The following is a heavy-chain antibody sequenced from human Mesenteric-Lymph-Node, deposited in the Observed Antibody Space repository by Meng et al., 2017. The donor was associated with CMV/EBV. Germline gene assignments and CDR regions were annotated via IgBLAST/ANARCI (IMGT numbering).Heavy chain of an antibody. CDR3: ARVLDSSSWYLND. CDR1: GGSFSGYY. J-gene: IGHJ4*02. V-gene: IGHV4-34*01. Sequence: GSLGLSCAVYGGSFSGYYWSWIRQPPGKGLEWIGEINHSGSTNYNPSLKSRVTISVDTSKNQFSLKLSSVTAADTAVYYCARVLDSSSWYLNDWGQGTLVTVSS. D-gene: IGHD6-13*01. CDR2: INHSGST.